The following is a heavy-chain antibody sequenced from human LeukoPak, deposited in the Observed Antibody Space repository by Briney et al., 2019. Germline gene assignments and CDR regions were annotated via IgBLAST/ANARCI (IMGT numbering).Heavy chain of an antibody. CDR3: AKDPGYSSGWYVFSD. CDR2: ISGSGGST. CDR1: GFTVSSHY. J-gene: IGHJ4*02. V-gene: IGHV3-23*01. Sequence: PGGSLRLSRAAFGFTVSSHYMTWVRQAPGKGLEWVSAISGSGGSTYYADSVKGRFTISRDNSKNTLYLQMNSLRAEDTAVYYCAKDPGYSSGWYVFSDWGQGTXVTXSS. D-gene: IGHD6-19*01.